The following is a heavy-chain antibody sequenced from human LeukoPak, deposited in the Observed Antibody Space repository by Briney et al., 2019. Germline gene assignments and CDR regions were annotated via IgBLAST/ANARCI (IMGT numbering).Heavy chain of an antibody. J-gene: IGHJ4*02. D-gene: IGHD3-9*01. CDR1: GYTFTSYD. V-gene: IGHV1-2*02. Sequence: ASVKVSCKASGYTFTSYDINWVRQATGQGLEWMGWMNPNSGATHYAQNFQGRVTMTRDTSISTAYMELRSLSSDDTAVYYCARVGGGLYGFLTGYDYWGQGTLVTVSS. CDR2: MNPNSGAT. CDR3: ARVGGGLYGFLTGYDY.